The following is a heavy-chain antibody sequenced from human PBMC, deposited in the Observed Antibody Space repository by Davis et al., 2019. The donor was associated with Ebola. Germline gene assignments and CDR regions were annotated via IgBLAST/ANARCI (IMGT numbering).Heavy chain of an antibody. V-gene: IGHV3-15*06. Sequence: GGSLRLSCAASGFPFTSAWMSWVRQAPGKGLEWVGRIKSKIDGGTTHYAARVKGRFTISRDDSKNTLYLQMNRLKTEDTALYYCTRGSGTYDWGQGTLVTVSS. CDR2: IKSKIDGGTT. J-gene: IGHJ4*02. D-gene: IGHD1-26*01. CDR1: GFPFTSAW. CDR3: TRGSGTYD.